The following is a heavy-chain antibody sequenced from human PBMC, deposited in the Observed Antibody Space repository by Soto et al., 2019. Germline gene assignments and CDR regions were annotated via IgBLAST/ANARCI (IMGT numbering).Heavy chain of an antibody. CDR2: IRSKPYGVTA. Sequence: GESLKISCAASGFTFSNAWMSWFRQAPGKGLEWVGFIRSKPYGVTAEYAASVKGRSTISRDDSKSIAYLQMNSLTTEDTAVYYCARGIWEMATIRPENYWGQGTPVTVSS. CDR1: GFTFSNAW. J-gene: IGHJ4*02. D-gene: IGHD5-12*01. CDR3: ARGIWEMATIRPENY. V-gene: IGHV3-49*03.